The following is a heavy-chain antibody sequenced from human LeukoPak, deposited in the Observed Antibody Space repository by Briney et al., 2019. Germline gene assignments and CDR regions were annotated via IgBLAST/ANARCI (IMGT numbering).Heavy chain of an antibody. J-gene: IGHJ4*02. CDR3: ARDVAYSAFDY. CDR1: GFTFGSFW. Sequence: GGSLRLSCAASGFTFGSFWMHWVRQAPGKGLVWVSRVSDDGSTTTYADSVKGRFTISRDNAKNTLYLQMNTLRAEDTAVYYCARDVAYSAFDYWRQGTLVTVSS. V-gene: IGHV3-74*03. D-gene: IGHD4-11*01. CDR2: VSDDGSTT.